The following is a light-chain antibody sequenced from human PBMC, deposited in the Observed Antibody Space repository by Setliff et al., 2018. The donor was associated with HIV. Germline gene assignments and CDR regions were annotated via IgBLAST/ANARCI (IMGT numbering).Light chain of an antibody. Sequence: QSVLTQPASVSGSPGQSITISCTGTSSDVGDYNYVSWYQQHPGKAPKLMIYDVSKRPSGVSNRFSGSKSGNTASLTISGLQAEDEADYYCTSYTSSSTFVFGGGTKVTVL. V-gene: IGLV2-14*03. CDR3: TSYTSSSTFV. J-gene: IGLJ2*01. CDR2: DVS. CDR1: SSDVGDYNY.